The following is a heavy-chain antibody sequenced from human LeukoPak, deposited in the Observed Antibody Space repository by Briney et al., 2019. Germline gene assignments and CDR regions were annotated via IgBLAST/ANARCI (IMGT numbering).Heavy chain of an antibody. Sequence: PGGSLRLSCAASGFTFDDYAMHWVRQAPGKGLEWVSLISGDGGSTYYADSVKGRFTISRDNSKNSLYLQMNSLRTEDTALYYCAKDRDYDILTGYYSGGFDYWGQGTLVTVSP. D-gene: IGHD3-9*01. CDR3: AKDRDYDILTGYYSGGFDY. CDR1: GFTFDDYA. CDR2: ISGDGGST. J-gene: IGHJ4*02. V-gene: IGHV3-43*02.